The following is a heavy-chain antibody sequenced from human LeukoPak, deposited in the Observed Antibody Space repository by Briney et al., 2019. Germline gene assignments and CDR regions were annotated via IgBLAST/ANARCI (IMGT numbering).Heavy chain of an antibody. CDR1: GGTISSYY. V-gene: IGHV4-59*08. Sequence: KPSETLSLTCTVSGGTISSYYWNWIRQPPGKGLEWIGYIHDSGRTNYNPYLKSRVTISVEPSKNQFPLKLSSVTAADPAVYYCARWYYSGWAFDYWGQGTLVTGSS. D-gene: IGHD6-19*01. CDR2: IHDSGRT. CDR3: ARWYYSGWAFDY. J-gene: IGHJ4*02.